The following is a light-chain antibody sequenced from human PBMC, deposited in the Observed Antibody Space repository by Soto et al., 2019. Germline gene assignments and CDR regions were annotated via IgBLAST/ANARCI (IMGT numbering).Light chain of an antibody. CDR1: QSVSSN. Sequence: EIVMTQSPATLSVSAGERATLSCRASQSVSSNLAWYQQKPGQAPRLLIYGASTRATGIPARFSGSGSGTEFTLTISSLQSEDFAVYYCQQYNNWPGWTFGQGTKVDIK. CDR3: QQYNNWPGWT. CDR2: GAS. J-gene: IGKJ1*01. V-gene: IGKV3-15*01.